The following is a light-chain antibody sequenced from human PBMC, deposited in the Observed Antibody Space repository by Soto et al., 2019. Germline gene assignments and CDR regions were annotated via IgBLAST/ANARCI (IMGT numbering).Light chain of an antibody. V-gene: IGKV1-27*01. Sequence: DIQMTQSPSSLSASVGDRVTITCRASLPISNYLAWYQQKPGKIPNLLIYAASTLQAGVPSRFSGSGSGTDFTVSSSRMEPEDVVACYFQKYTHVLLTLGGGTQVDIK. CDR1: LPISNY. CDR2: AAS. J-gene: IGKJ4*01. CDR3: QKYTHVLLT.